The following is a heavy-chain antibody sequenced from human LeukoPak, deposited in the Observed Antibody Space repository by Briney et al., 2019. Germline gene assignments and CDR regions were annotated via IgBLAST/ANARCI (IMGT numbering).Heavy chain of an antibody. J-gene: IGHJ6*02. D-gene: IGHD6-13*01. CDR1: GFTFSSYW. CDR3: ARDSSSWYPHYYYGMDV. Sequence: GGSLRLSCAASGFTFSSYWMSWVRQAPGKGLEWVANIKQDGSEKYYVDSVKGRFTISRDNAKNSLYLQMNSLRAEDTAVYYCARDSSSWYPHYYYGMDVWGQGTTVTVSS. V-gene: IGHV3-7*01. CDR2: IKQDGSEK.